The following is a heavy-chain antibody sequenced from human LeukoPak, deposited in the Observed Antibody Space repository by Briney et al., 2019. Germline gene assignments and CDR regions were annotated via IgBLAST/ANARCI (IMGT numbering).Heavy chain of an antibody. Sequence: GGSLRLSRAASGFAFKTYAMTWVRQAPGKGLEWVSNINDNGGQRHYADSVKGRFTISRDNSKNTVFLQMDSLRAEDTAVYYCAKTQWKVGATDYFDYWGQGILVTVSS. CDR2: INDNGGQR. D-gene: IGHD1-26*01. CDR3: AKTQWKVGATDYFDY. V-gene: IGHV3-23*01. J-gene: IGHJ4*02. CDR1: GFAFKTYA.